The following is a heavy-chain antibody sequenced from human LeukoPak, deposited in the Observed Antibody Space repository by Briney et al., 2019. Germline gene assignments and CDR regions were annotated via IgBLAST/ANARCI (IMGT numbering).Heavy chain of an antibody. J-gene: IGHJ5*02. CDR3: AKGLTIFGLPEGNWFDP. D-gene: IGHD3-3*01. CDR2: ISYDGSNK. Sequence: GRSLRLSCAASGFTFSSYGMHWVRQAPGKGLEWVAVISYDGSNKYYADSVKGRFTISRGNSKNTLYLQMNSLRAEDTAVYYCAKGLTIFGLPEGNWFDPWGQGTLVTVSS. V-gene: IGHV3-30*18. CDR1: GFTFSSYG.